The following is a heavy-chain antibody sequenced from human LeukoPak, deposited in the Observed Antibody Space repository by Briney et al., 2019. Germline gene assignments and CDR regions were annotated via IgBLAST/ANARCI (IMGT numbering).Heavy chain of an antibody. CDR1: GGSISSYY. V-gene: IGHV4-59*08. J-gene: IGHJ4*02. CDR3: ARHGYYDSSGYPFDY. D-gene: IGHD3-22*01. Sequence: SETLSLTCTVSGGSISSYYWSWIRQPPGKGLEWIGYIYYSGSTNYNPSLKSRVTISVDTSKNQFSLKLSSVTAADTAAYYCARHGYYDSSGYPFDYWGQGTLVTVSS. CDR2: IYYSGST.